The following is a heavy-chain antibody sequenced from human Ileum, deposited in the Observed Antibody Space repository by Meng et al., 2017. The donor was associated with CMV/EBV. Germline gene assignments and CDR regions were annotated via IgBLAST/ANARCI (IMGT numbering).Heavy chain of an antibody. V-gene: IGHV2-5*02. J-gene: IGHJ4*02. CDR3: AHFVGGYYPSRPDY. D-gene: IGHD1-26*01. Sequence: QITFKESGSPLVKPPQPLTLTFTFSGFSPSTSGEAVGWLRQSPGKALEWLALIYRGDDNRYSPSLNSKLTIAKDTSKNEVVLTMTNMSPLDAGTYDCAHFVGGYYPSRPDYWGQGTLVTVSS. CDR2: IYRGDDN. CDR1: GFSPSTSGEA.